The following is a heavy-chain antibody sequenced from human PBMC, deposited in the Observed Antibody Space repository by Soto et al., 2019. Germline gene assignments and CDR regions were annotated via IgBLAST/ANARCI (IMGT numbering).Heavy chain of an antibody. V-gene: IGHV1-69*02. CDR2: IIPILGIA. Sequence: QVQLVPSGAEVKKPGSSVKVSCKASGDTFSRHTISWVRQAPGQGLEWMGRIIPILGIANYAQKFQGRVTITADKSTSTAYMDLSSLRSEDTAVYYCAGVAEMGTVTKGYYYYVYVWGKGTTVTVSS. CDR3: AGVAEMGTVTKGYYYYVYV. J-gene: IGHJ6*03. CDR1: GDTFSRHT. D-gene: IGHD4-17*01.